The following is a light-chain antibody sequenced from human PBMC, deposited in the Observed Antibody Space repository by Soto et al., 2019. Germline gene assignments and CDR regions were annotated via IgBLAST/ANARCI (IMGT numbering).Light chain of an antibody. Sequence: QSVLTQPASVSGSPGQSITISCTGTSSDVGSYTLVSWYQQHPGKAPKLMIYEANKRPSGVSDRFSGSKSSNTASLTISGLQAEDEADYYCCSYAGGGTYVFGTGTKVTVL. J-gene: IGLJ1*01. CDR3: CSYAGGGTYV. V-gene: IGLV2-23*01. CDR1: SSDVGSYTL. CDR2: EAN.